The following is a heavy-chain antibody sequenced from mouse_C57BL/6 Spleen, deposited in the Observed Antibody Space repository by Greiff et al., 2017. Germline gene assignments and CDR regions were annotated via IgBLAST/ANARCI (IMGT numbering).Heavy chain of an antibody. CDR1: GYTFTDYY. CDR2: INPYNGGT. Sequence: VQLQQSGPVLVKPGASVKMSCKASGYTFTDYYMNWVKQSHGKSLEWIGVINPYNGGTRYNQKFKGKATLTVDKSSSTAYMELNSLTSEDSAFYYCASHYGNYEGWFAYWGQGTLVTVSA. V-gene: IGHV1-19*01. J-gene: IGHJ3*01. D-gene: IGHD2-1*01. CDR3: ASHYGNYEGWFAY.